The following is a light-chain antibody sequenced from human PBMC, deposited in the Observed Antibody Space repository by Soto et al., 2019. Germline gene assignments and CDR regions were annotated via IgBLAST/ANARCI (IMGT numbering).Light chain of an antibody. V-gene: IGKV3-20*01. CDR1: QSVPRTY. CDR2: GAS. Sequence: EIVMTQSPATLSVSLGERATLSCRASQSVPRTYLAWYQQKPGQTPSLLIYGASTRATGIPDRFSGSGSGTDFTLTISRLEPEDFGVYYCQQYGSSYWTFGQGTKVDIK. CDR3: QQYGSSYWT. J-gene: IGKJ1*01.